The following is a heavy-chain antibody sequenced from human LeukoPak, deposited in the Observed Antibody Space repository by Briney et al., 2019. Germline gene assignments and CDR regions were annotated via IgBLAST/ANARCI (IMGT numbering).Heavy chain of an antibody. CDR2: IRYDGSNK. CDR3: AKERSRWRSSGYPHVDV. J-gene: IGHJ6*04. Sequence: PGGSLRLSCAASGFTFSSYAMHWVRQAPGKGLEWVAVIRYDGSNKYYADSVKGRFTISRDNSKNTLYLQMNSLRAEDTAVYYCAKERSRWRSSGYPHVDVWGKGTTVTISS. CDR1: GFTFSSYA. D-gene: IGHD3-22*01. V-gene: IGHV3-30*02.